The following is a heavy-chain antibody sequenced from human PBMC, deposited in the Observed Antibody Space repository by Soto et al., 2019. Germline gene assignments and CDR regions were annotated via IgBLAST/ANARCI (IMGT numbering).Heavy chain of an antibody. J-gene: IGHJ4*02. CDR3: ARSMTTVVTLDY. D-gene: IGHD4-17*01. Sequence: SETLSLTCTVSGGSISSSSYYWGWIRQPPGKGLEWIGSIYYSGSTYYNPSLKSQVTISVDTSKNQFSLKLSSVTAADTAVHYCARSMTTVVTLDYWGQGTLVTVSS. CDR2: IYYSGST. V-gene: IGHV4-39*01. CDR1: GGSISSSSYY.